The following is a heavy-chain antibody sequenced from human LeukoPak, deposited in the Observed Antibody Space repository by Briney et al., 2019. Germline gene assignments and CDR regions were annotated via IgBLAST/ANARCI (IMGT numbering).Heavy chain of an antibody. CDR3: AKSITNLDAFDI. V-gene: IGHV3-23*01. D-gene: IGHD1-20*01. CDR1: GFTFNSYA. J-gene: IGHJ3*02. Sequence: PGGSLRLSCAASGFTFNSYAMSWVRQAPGEGPEWVSAISGSGGSTYYADSVKGRFTISRDNSKNTLYLQMNSLRAEDTAVYYCAKSITNLDAFDIWGQGTMVTVSS. CDR2: ISGSGGST.